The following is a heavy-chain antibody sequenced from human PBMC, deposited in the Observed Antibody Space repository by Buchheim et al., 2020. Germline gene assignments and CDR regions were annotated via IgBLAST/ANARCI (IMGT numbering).Heavy chain of an antibody. V-gene: IGHV4-61*01. J-gene: IGHJ5*02. CDR2: IYYSGST. Sequence: QVQLQESGPGLVKPSETLSLTCTVSGGSVSSGSYYWSWIRQPPGKGLEWIGYIYYSGSTNYNPSLKSRVTISVDTSKNQFSLKLSSVTAADTAVYYCARGRNDFGIGYPLEFDPWGQGT. CDR3: ARGRNDFGIGYPLEFDP. D-gene: IGHD3-3*01. CDR1: GGSVSSGSYY.